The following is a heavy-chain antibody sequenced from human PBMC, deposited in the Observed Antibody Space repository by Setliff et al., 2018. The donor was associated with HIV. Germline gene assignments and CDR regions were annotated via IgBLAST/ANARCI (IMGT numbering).Heavy chain of an antibody. CDR2: IYYSGST. CDR3: ARYRYYYVSSGYGRWFDP. Sequence: PSETLSLTCTVSGGSISSSSYYWGWIRQPPGKGLEWIGNIYYSGSTYYNPSLKSRVTISVDTSENQFSLRLNSVTAADTAVYYCARYRYYYVSSGYGRWFDPWGQGTLVTVSS. V-gene: IGHV4-39*01. J-gene: IGHJ5*02. CDR1: GGSISSSSYY. D-gene: IGHD3-22*01.